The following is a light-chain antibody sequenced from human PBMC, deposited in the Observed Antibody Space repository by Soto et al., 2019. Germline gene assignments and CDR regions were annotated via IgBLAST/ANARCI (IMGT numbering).Light chain of an antibody. CDR1: SSDVGAYNF. CDR2: EVS. V-gene: IGLV2-14*01. Sequence: QSALTQPVSVSGSPGQSITISCTGTSSDVGAYNFVSWYQHHPDKAPKLIISEVSNRPSGVSNRFSGSKSGNTASLTISGLQAEDEAYYYCSSYTGGSTLFGGGTQLTVL. CDR3: SSYTGGSTL. J-gene: IGLJ2*01.